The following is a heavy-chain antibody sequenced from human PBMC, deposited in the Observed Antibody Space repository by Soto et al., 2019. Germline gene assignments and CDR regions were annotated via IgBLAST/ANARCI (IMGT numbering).Heavy chain of an antibody. CDR1: GGTFSSSA. CDR3: ARDNDRLQLGGNYYYMLDV. D-gene: IGHD4-4*01. V-gene: IGHV1-69*12. CDR2: IIPLFRTP. Sequence: QVQLVQSGAEMKEPGSSVKVSCKTSGGTFSSSAISWLRQAPGQGLEWMGGIIPLFRTPDYAQKFQGRVTIAADEXTSTADKELSSLRSEDTAVYYCARDNDRLQLGGNYYYMLDVWGQGTTITVSS. J-gene: IGHJ6*02.